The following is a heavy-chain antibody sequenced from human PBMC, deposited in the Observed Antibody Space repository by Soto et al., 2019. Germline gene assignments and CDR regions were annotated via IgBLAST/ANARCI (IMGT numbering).Heavy chain of an antibody. Sequence: QVQLVQSGAEVKKPGSSVKVSCKASGGTFSSYTISWVRQAPGQGLEWMGRIIPILGIANYAQKFQGRGTITADKSTSTAYMELSSLRSEDTAVYYCARESSSWDEYFQHWGQGTLVTVSS. J-gene: IGHJ1*01. D-gene: IGHD6-13*01. CDR2: IIPILGIA. CDR1: GGTFSSYT. CDR3: ARESSSWDEYFQH. V-gene: IGHV1-69*08.